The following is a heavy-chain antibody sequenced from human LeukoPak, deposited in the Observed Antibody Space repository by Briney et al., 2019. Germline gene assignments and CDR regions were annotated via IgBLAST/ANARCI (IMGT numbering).Heavy chain of an antibody. J-gene: IGHJ6*03. CDR1: GGSLSNYY. CDR3: ARTYCGGDCRGYYYSYYMDV. CDR2: ISYSGSA. Sequence: SETLSLTCTVSGGSLSNYYWTWIRQPPGKGLEWIGYISYSGSANYNPSLKSRLTISVGSSKNRFSLNLTSVRAADMAMYYCARTYCGGDCRGYYYSYYMDVWGKGTTVTVSS. D-gene: IGHD2-21*02. V-gene: IGHV4-59*12.